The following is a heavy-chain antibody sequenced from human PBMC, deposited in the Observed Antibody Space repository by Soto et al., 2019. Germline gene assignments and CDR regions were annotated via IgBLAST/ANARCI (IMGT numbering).Heavy chain of an antibody. CDR1: GFTFSSYA. D-gene: IGHD6-19*01. CDR2: ISGSGGST. Sequence: GESLKISCAASGFTFSSYAMSWVRQAPGKGLEWVSAISGSGGSTYYADSVKGRFTISRDNSKNTLYLQMNSLRAEDTAVYYCAKGSSGGWFFYYGMDVWGQGTTVTVSS. J-gene: IGHJ6*02. CDR3: AKGSSGGWFFYYGMDV. V-gene: IGHV3-23*01.